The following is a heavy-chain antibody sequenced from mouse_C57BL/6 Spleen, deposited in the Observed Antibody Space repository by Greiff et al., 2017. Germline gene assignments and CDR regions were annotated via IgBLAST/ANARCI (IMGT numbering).Heavy chain of an antibody. D-gene: IGHD1-1*01. CDR1: GFNIKNTY. V-gene: IGHV14-3*01. CDR3: SRGDYYGSSQGYFDY. CDR2: IDPANGNT. Sequence: EVQLQQSVAELVRPGASVKLSCTASGFNIKNTYMHWVKQRPEQGLEWIGRIDPANGNTKYAPKFQGKATITADTSSNTAYLQLSSLTSEDAAIYYCSRGDYYGSSQGYFDYWGQGTTLTVSS. J-gene: IGHJ2*01.